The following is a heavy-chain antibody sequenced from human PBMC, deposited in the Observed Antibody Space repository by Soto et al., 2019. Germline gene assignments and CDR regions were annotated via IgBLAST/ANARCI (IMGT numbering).Heavy chain of an antibody. CDR1: GFTFSRYS. D-gene: IGHD6-19*01. J-gene: IGHJ4*02. CDR3: AKDPPGRGWFGAYFDY. CDR2: ISGSGGST. Sequence: PVGSVIRSCAASGFTFSRYSMIWVLQAPGKGLECVSAISGSGGSTYYADSVKGRFTISRDNSKNTLYLQMNSLRAEDTAVYYCAKDPPGRGWFGAYFDYWGQGTMVTVSS. V-gene: IGHV3-23*01.